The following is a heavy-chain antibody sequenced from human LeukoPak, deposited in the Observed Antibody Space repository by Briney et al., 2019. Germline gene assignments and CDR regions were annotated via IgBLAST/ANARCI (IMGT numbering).Heavy chain of an antibody. D-gene: IGHD3-10*01. V-gene: IGHV3-30*03. CDR3: AREGYWSGRNGAFDI. J-gene: IGHJ3*02. Sequence: GGSLRLSCAASGFTFSSYGMHWVRQAPGKGLEWVAVISYDGSNKYYADSVKGRFTISRDNSKNTLYLQMNSLRAEDTAVYYCAREGYWSGRNGAFDIWGQGTMVTVSS. CDR1: GFTFSSYG. CDR2: ISYDGSNK.